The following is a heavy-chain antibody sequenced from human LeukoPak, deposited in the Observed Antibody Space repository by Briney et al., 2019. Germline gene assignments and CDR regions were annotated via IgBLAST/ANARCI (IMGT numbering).Heavy chain of an antibody. J-gene: IGHJ2*01. V-gene: IGHV4-31*03. CDR2: IYYSGSP. CDR3: ARGRITTLDWYFDL. CDR1: GGSISSGGYY. D-gene: IGHD3-3*01. Sequence: SETLSLTCTVSGGSISSGGYYWSWIRQHPGKGLEWIGYIYYSGSPYYNPSLKSRVTISVDTSKNQFSLKLSSLTAADTAVYYCARGRITTLDWYFDLWGRGTLVTVSS.